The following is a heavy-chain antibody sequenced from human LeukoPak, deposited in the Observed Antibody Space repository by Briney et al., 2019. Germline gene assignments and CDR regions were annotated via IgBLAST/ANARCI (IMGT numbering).Heavy chain of an antibody. J-gene: IGHJ6*02. CDR1: ELTLTNAW. D-gene: IGHD1-26*01. Sequence: GGPLRLSCAASELTLTNAWMTWVRQAPGKGLEWVSHIKNKVEGGTTDYAAPVKGRFTISRDDSKNTLHLQMNSLRTEDTAVYYCTTLASGRYGVDAWGQGSMVTVSS. V-gene: IGHV3-15*01. CDR2: IKNKVEGGTT. CDR3: TTLASGRYGVDA.